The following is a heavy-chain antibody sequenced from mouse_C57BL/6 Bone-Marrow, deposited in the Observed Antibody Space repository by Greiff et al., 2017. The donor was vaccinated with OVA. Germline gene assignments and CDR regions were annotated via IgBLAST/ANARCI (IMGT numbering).Heavy chain of an antibody. V-gene: IGHV1-9*01. CDR3: ASGNYYGSSLYYFDY. J-gene: IGHJ2*01. CDR2: ILPGSGST. Sequence: QVQLKESGAELMKPGASVKLSCKATGYTFTGYWIEWVKQRPGHGLEWIGEILPGSGSTNYNEKFKGKATFTADTSSNTAYMQLSSLTTEDSAIYYWASGNYYGSSLYYFDYWGQGTTLTVSS. CDR1: GYTFTGYW. D-gene: IGHD1-1*01.